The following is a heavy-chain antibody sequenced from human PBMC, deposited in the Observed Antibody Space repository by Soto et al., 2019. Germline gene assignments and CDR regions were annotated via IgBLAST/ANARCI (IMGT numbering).Heavy chain of an antibody. V-gene: IGHV1-46*01. CDR2: INPSGGST. Sequence: QVQLEQSGAEVKKPGASVKVSCKASGYTFSSYYMHWVRQAPGQGLEWMGIINPSGGSTRYAQKFQGRVTMTRDTSPSTVHMELSSLRSEDTAVYYCAIANDEGTPMISEIDSWGQGTLVTVSS. CDR1: GYTFSSYY. J-gene: IGHJ4*02. CDR3: AIANDEGTPMISEIDS. D-gene: IGHD5-18*01.